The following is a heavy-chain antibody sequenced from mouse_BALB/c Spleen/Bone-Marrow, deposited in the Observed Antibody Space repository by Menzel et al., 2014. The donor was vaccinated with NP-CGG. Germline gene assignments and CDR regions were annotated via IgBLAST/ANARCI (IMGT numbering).Heavy chain of an antibody. D-gene: IGHD3-1*01. CDR1: GYTFTDYY. V-gene: IGHV1-84*02. CDR2: IYPGSGCL. J-gene: IGHJ4*01. CDR3: ANLGRYAMDY. Sequence: LRPFCLSVVKSGASVKLSCKASGYTFTDYYINWVKQTPGQGLGWIGWIYPGSGCLKYNEKFKGKATLTVDTSSSTASMQLSSLTSEDTAVYFCANLGRYAMDYWGQGTSVTVSS.